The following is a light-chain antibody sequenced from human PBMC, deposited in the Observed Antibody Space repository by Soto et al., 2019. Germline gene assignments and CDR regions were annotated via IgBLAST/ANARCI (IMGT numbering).Light chain of an antibody. CDR2: GAS. CDR1: QSVSSNY. J-gene: IGKJ3*01. Sequence: EIVLTQSPGTLSLSPGERATLSCRATQSVSSNYLAWYQQKHGRAPRLLIYGASTRATGTPDRFSGSGSGTDFTLTISRLEPEDFVVYYCQQYGSSPLTFGPGTKVDIK. CDR3: QQYGSSPLT. V-gene: IGKV3-20*01.